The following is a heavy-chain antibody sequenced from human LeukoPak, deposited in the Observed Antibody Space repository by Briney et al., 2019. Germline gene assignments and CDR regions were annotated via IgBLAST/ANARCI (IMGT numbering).Heavy chain of an antibody. Sequence: GGSLRLSCAASKFTFSTYGVHWVRQAPGKGLEWVSSISSSSSYIYYADSVKGRFTISRDNAKNSLYLQMNSLRSEGTAMYYCAEGYYSGGTCYPRDYWGQGTLVTVSS. V-gene: IGHV3-21*04. J-gene: IGHJ4*02. CDR3: AEGYYSGGTCYPRDY. D-gene: IGHD2-15*01. CDR2: ISSSSSYI. CDR1: KFTFSTYG.